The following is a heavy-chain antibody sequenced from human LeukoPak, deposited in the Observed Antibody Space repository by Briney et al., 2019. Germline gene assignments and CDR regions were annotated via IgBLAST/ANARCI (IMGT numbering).Heavy chain of an antibody. J-gene: IGHJ1*01. CDR2: ISSSSSTI. CDR1: GFTFSSYS. CDR3: ARDPYYGSGSSFSFFQH. V-gene: IGHV3-48*01. Sequence: PGGSLRLSCAASGFTFSSYSMNWVRQAPGKGLEWVSYISSSSSTIYYADSVKGRFTVSRDSAKNSLYLQMNSLRAEDTAVYYCARDPYYGSGSSFSFFQHWGQGTLVTVSS. D-gene: IGHD3-10*01.